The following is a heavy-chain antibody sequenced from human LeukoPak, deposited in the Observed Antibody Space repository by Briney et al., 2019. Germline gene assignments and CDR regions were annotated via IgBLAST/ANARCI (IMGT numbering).Heavy chain of an antibody. D-gene: IGHD6-6*01. CDR1: GFTLSNAR. CDR3: TTDRGIAARPLFDF. Sequence: GGSLRLSCAASGFTLSNARMGWVRQAPGKGLEWIGRIKSKTDGGTTDYAAPVKGRFTISRDDSKNTPYLQLNSLKSDDTAEYYCTTDRGIAARPLFDFWGQGILVTVSS. CDR2: IKSKTDGGTT. V-gene: IGHV3-15*01. J-gene: IGHJ4*02.